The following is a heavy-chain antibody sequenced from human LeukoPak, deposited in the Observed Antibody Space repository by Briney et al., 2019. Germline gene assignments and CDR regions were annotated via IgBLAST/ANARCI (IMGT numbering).Heavy chain of an antibody. CDR3: ARDRESESDSEGDY. CDR1: GFTFSRFW. D-gene: IGHD4-11*01. V-gene: IGHV3-7*01. J-gene: IGHJ4*02. Sequence: GGSLRLSCSASGFTFSRFWMSWVRQAPGKGLEYVAPIKQGGSEIYHMDSVKGRFTISRDDATNSLYLQMYSLRVEDTALYYCARDRESESDSEGDYWGQGTLVTVSS. CDR2: IKQGGSEI.